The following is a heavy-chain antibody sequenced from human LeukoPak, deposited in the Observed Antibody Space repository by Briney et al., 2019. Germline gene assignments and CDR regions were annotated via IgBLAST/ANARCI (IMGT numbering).Heavy chain of an antibody. Sequence: GGSLRLSCAASGFTFSGSTMHWVRQASGKGLEWIGRIRSKANSYETAYAASVKGRFTISRDDAKNTAYLQMDSLKTEDTAVYYCTSPQADSGATYFRHWGQGTLVTVSS. D-gene: IGHD6-19*01. CDR1: GFTFSGST. CDR2: IRSKANSYET. J-gene: IGHJ1*01. V-gene: IGHV3-73*01. CDR3: TSPQADSGATYFRH.